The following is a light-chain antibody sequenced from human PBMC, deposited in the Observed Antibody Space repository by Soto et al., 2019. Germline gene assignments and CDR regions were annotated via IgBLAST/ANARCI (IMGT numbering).Light chain of an antibody. Sequence: QSALTQPASVSGSPGQSITISCTGTNSDVGGYNYVSWYQQHPGKAPKLMIYDVSNRPSGVSNRFSGSKSDNTASLTISGLQAEDEADYYCSSYTSSSTLIFGGGTKLTVL. CDR1: NSDVGGYNY. CDR3: SSYTSSSTLI. CDR2: DVS. V-gene: IGLV2-14*01. J-gene: IGLJ2*01.